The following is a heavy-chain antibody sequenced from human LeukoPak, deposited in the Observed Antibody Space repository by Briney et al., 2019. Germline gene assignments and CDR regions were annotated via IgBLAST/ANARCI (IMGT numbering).Heavy chain of an antibody. CDR2: INHSGST. Sequence: PSETLSLTCAVYGGSFSGYYWSRIRQPPGEGLEWIGEINHSGSTNYNPSLKSRVTISVDTSKNQFSLKLSSVTAADTAVYYCARDRHYKLPTLHYYYYGMDVWGQGTTVTVSS. J-gene: IGHJ6*02. CDR1: GGSFSGYY. D-gene: IGHD4-4*01. CDR3: ARDRHYKLPTLHYYYYGMDV. V-gene: IGHV4-34*01.